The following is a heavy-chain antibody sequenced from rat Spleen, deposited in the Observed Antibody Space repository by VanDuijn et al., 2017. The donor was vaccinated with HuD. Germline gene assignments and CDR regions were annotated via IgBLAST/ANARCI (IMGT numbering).Heavy chain of an antibody. CDR3: TADYDGTFYYDY. V-gene: IGHV5-19*01. CDR2: INPSGGST. Sequence: EVQLVESGGGLVQPGRSLKLSCAASGFTFSNYGMHWIRQAPTKGLEWVASINPSGGSTYHRDSVRGRFSISRDNAKSTLYLQMDSLRSEETATYYCTADYDGTFYYDYWGQGVMVTVSS. CDR1: GFTFSNYG. D-gene: IGHD1-12*02. J-gene: IGHJ2*01.